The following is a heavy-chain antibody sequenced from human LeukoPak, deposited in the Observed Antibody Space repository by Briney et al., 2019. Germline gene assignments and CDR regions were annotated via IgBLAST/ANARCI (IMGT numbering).Heavy chain of an antibody. V-gene: IGHV3-7*01. D-gene: IGHD6-13*01. J-gene: IGHJ4*02. CDR3: ARDSAGNDY. CDR1: GFTFSSYW. CDR2: IRQDGSEK. Sequence: GGSLRLSCAAFGFTFSSYWMSWVRQAPGKGLEWVANIRQDGSEKYYVDSVKGRFTISRDNAKNSLYLQMNSLRAEDTAMYYCARDSAGNDYWGQGTLVTVSS.